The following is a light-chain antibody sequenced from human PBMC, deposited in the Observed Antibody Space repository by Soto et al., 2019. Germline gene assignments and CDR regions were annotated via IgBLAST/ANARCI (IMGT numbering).Light chain of an antibody. CDR1: QSISSW. CDR3: QQYNSYSRGT. J-gene: IGKJ3*01. Sequence: DIQMTQSPSTLSASVGDRVTITCRASQSISSWLAWYQQKPGKTLRLLIYDASTLESGVPSRFSGSGSGTEFTLTISSLQPDDFATYYCQQYNSYSRGTFGPGTKGIS. CDR2: DAS. V-gene: IGKV1-5*01.